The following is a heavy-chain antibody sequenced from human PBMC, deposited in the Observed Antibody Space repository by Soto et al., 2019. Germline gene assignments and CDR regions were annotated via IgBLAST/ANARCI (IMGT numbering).Heavy chain of an antibody. J-gene: IGHJ4*02. V-gene: IGHV3-21*04. CDR1: GFTFSTYT. Sequence: EVRLVESGGGLVKPGGSLRLSCVASGFTFSTYTMKWVRQAPGKGLEWVSSIGTRTTDIQYADSVKGRFTISRDNAKNSLYLQMNSLRAEDMAIYYCAREGNWGSDYWGQGTLVTVSS. CDR3: AREGNWGSDY. CDR2: IGTRTTDI. D-gene: IGHD7-27*01.